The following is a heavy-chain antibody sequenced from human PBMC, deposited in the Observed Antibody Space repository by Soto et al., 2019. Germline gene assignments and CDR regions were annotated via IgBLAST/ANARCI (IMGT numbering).Heavy chain of an antibody. CDR1: GFTFSSYW. D-gene: IGHD3-9*01. Sequence: GGSLRLSCAASGFTFSSYWMHWVRQAPGKGLVWVSRINSDGSSTSYADSVKGRFTISRDNAKNTLYLQMNSLRAEDTAVYYCASVYDILTGYYIGYWGQGTLVTVSS. CDR3: ASVYDILTGYYIGY. CDR2: INSDGSST. V-gene: IGHV3-74*01. J-gene: IGHJ4*02.